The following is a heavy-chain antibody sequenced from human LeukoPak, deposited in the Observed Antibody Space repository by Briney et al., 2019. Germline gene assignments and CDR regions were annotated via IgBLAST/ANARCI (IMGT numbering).Heavy chain of an antibody. V-gene: IGHV3-30*18. Sequence: GGSPRLSCAASGFTFSSYGMHWVRQAPGKGLEWVAVISYDGSNKYYADSVKGRFTISRDNSKNTLYLQMNSLRAEDTAVYYCAKDSPITTIDYWGQGTLVTVSS. CDR1: GFTFSSYG. CDR3: AKDSPITTIDY. J-gene: IGHJ4*02. D-gene: IGHD1-14*01. CDR2: ISYDGSNK.